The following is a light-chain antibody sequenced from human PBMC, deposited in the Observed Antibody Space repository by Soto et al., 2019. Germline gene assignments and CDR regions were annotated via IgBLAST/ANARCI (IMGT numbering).Light chain of an antibody. Sequence: QSALTQPPSASGSPGQSVTISCTGTSSDVGGYNFVSWYQQHPGKAPKLMIYEVSERPSGVPDRFSGSKSGNTASLTVSGLQAEEGADYYCSSYAGSNIVVFGGRTKLTVL. V-gene: IGLV2-8*01. CDR2: EVS. CDR1: SSDVGGYNF. CDR3: SSYAGSNIVV. J-gene: IGLJ2*01.